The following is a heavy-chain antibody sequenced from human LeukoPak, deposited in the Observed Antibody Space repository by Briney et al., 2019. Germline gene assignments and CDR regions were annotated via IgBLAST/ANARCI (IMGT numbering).Heavy chain of an antibody. V-gene: IGHV3-74*01. CDR3: ASAAAGTTSFDY. D-gene: IGHD6-13*01. Sequence: PGGSLRLSCAASGFTFSSYWMHWVRHAPGKGLVWVSRINTDGSSTSYADSVKGRFTISRDNAKNTLYLQMNSLRAEDTAVYYCASAAAGTTSFDYWGQGTLVTVSS. CDR1: GFTFSSYW. J-gene: IGHJ4*02. CDR2: INTDGSST.